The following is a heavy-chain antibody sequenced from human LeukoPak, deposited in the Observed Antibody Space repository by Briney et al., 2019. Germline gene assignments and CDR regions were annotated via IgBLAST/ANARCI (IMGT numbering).Heavy chain of an antibody. D-gene: IGHD6-13*01. CDR1: GVTFSSYS. J-gene: IGHJ3*02. CDR3: ARGFPAGYSDTFDI. Sequence: GGSLRLSCAASGVTFSSYSMDGGRQTPGKGLEWVSSISSSSSYIYYADSVKGRFTISRDNAKNSLYLQMNSLRAEDTAVYYCARGFPAGYSDTFDIWGQGTMVTVSS. CDR2: ISSSSSYI. V-gene: IGHV3-21*01.